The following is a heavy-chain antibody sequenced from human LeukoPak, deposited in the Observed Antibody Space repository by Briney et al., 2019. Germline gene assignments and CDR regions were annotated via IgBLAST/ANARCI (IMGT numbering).Heavy chain of an antibody. Sequence: GGSLRLSCAASGFTFSSNWMSWVRHAPGKGLEWVANIKQDGSEKYYVDSVKGRFTISRDNAKNSLYLQMNSLRAEDTAVYYCARNIAGWFDPWGQGTLVTVSS. CDR1: GFTFSSNW. CDR3: ARNIAGWFDP. V-gene: IGHV3-7*01. CDR2: IKQDGSEK. D-gene: IGHD2/OR15-2a*01. J-gene: IGHJ5*02.